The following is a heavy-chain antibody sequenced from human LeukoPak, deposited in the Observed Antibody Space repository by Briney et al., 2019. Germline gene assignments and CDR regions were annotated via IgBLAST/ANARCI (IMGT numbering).Heavy chain of an antibody. V-gene: IGHV3-23*01. D-gene: IGHD7-27*01. CDR3: AIDPNWGTHS. CDR1: GFTFSTYT. J-gene: IGHJ4*02. CDR2: IGNNGGGI. Sequence: GGSLRLSCAASGFTFSTYTMYWVRHPPGKRLEWVSIIGNNGGGIHYADSVKGRFTISRDNFKNALYLQMNSLRVEDTAIYYCAIDPNWGTHSWGQGVLVTVSS.